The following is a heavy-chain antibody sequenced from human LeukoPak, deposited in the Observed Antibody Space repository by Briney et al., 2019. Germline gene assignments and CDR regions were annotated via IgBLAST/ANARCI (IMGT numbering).Heavy chain of an antibody. Sequence: GGSLRLSCAASGFTFSSYAMHWVRQAPGKGLEWVAVISYDGSNKYYADSVKGRFTISRDNSKNTLYLQMNSLRSEDTAVYYCATDTYSGSYGMDVWGQGTTVTVSS. J-gene: IGHJ6*02. V-gene: IGHV3-30-3*01. D-gene: IGHD1-26*01. CDR1: GFTFSSYA. CDR2: ISYDGSNK. CDR3: ATDTYSGSYGMDV.